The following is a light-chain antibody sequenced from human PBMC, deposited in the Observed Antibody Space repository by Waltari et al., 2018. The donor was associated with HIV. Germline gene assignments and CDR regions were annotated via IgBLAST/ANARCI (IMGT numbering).Light chain of an antibody. J-gene: IGLJ3*02. CDR3: ATWDDSPDGPV. CDR1: SSNIGSNT. V-gene: IGLV1-44*01. Sequence: QPVLTQPPSASGTPGQRVTISCSGSSSNIGSNTVNWYQHLPGTAPKLLIYSNNQRPSGVPDRFSGSKSGTSASLAISGLQSEDEADYYCATWDDSPDGPVFGGGTKLTVL. CDR2: SNN.